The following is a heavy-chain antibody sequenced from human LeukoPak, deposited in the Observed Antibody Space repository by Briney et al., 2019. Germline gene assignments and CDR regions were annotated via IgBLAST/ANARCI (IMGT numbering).Heavy chain of an antibody. D-gene: IGHD3-10*01. J-gene: IGHJ3*02. V-gene: IGHV3-9*01. CDR2: ISWNSGSI. Sequence: PGGSLRLSCAASGFTFDDYAMHWVRQAPGKGLEGVSGISWNSGSIGYADSVKGRFTISRDNAKNSLYLQMNSLRAEDTALYYCAKVLEVRGVMGAFDIWGQGTMVTVSS. CDR1: GFTFDDYA. CDR3: AKVLEVRGVMGAFDI.